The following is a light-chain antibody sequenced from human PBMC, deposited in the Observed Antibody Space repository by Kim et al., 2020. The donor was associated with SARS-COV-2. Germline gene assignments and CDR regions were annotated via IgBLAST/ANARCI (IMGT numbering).Light chain of an antibody. Sequence: VSPGERATLACRASQSVSRNLAWYQHKPGQAPRLLIFDAYTRATDIPVRFSGSGSGTEFTLTISSLQSDDFAVYSCQQYNDWPRTFGQGTKVDIK. V-gene: IGKV3-15*01. CDR2: DAY. J-gene: IGKJ1*01. CDR3: QQYNDWPRT. CDR1: QSVSRN.